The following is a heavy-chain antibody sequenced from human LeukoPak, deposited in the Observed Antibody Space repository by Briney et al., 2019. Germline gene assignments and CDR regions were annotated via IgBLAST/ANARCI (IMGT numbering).Heavy chain of an antibody. V-gene: IGHV1-69*13. CDR1: GGTFSSYA. Sequence: ASVKVSCKASGGTFSSYAISWVRQAAGQGLEWMGGIIPIFGTANYAQKFQGRVTITADESTSTAYMELSSLRSEHTAVYYCAREGKWELLIWGQGTLSPSPQ. J-gene: IGHJ4*02. D-gene: IGHD1-26*01. CDR3: AREGKWELLI. CDR2: IIPIFGTA.